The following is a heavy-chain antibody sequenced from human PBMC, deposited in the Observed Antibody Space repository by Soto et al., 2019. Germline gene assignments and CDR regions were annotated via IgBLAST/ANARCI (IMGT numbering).Heavy chain of an antibody. CDR2: IWYDGSKK. Sequence: QVQLVESGGGVVQPGRSLRLSCAASGCIFSSYGMHWVRQAPGKGLEWVAVIWYDGSKKYYAESVKGRFTISRDNSKNTMSLQMNSLRAEDTAVYYCARARDYFSTSGFYYYFDYWGQGTLVTVSS. V-gene: IGHV3-33*01. CDR3: ARARDYFSTSGFYYYFDY. J-gene: IGHJ4*02. D-gene: IGHD3-22*01. CDR1: GCIFSSYG.